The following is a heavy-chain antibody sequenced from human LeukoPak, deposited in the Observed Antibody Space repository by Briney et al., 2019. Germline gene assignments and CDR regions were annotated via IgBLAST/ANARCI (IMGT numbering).Heavy chain of an antibody. J-gene: IGHJ4*02. Sequence: GGSLRLSCAASGFTVSSSYMSWVRQAPGKGLEWVSGINWNGGSTGYADSVKGRFTISRDNAKNSLYPQMNSLRAEDTALYYCARDLYSSSCSHWGQGTLVTVSS. CDR1: GFTVSSSY. V-gene: IGHV3-20*04. CDR2: INWNGGST. D-gene: IGHD6-13*01. CDR3: ARDLYSSSCSH.